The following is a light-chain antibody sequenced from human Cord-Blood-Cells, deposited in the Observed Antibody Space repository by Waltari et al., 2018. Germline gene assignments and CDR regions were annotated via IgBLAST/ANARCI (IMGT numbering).Light chain of an antibody. CDR1: TSHAGGYNY. CDR2: EVS. Sequence: QSALTQPPSASGFPGQSVTISCPGTTSHAGGYNYVPWYQQHPGKAPILMIYEVSKRPSGVPDRFSGSKSGNTASLTVSGRQAEDEADYYCSSYAGSNNFVVFGGGTKLTVL. CDR3: SSYAGSNNFVV. V-gene: IGLV2-8*01. J-gene: IGLJ2*01.